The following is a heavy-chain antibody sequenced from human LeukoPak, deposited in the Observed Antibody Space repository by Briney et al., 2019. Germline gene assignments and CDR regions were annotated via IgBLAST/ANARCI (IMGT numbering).Heavy chain of an antibody. J-gene: IGHJ4*02. V-gene: IGHV4-30-4*01. CDR2: IYYSGST. D-gene: IGHD6-19*01. CDR3: ARHSSGWYDLNLDY. CDR1: GGSISSGDYY. Sequence: SETLSLTCTVSGGSISSGDYYWSWIRQPPGKGLEWIGYIYYSGSTYYNPSLKSRVTISVDTSKNQFSLKLSSVTAADTAVYYCARHSSGWYDLNLDYWGQGTLVTVSS.